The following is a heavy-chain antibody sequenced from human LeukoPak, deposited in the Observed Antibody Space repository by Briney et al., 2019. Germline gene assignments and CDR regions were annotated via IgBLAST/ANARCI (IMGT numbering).Heavy chain of an antibody. CDR2: INSDGSST. Sequence: GGSLRLSCAASGFTFSSYWMHWVRQAPGKGLVWVSRINSDGSSTSYADSVKGRFTISRDNAKNTLYLQMNSLRVEDTAVFYCAGEPTAHDAFDIWGQGTMVTVSS. J-gene: IGHJ3*02. D-gene: IGHD1-14*01. V-gene: IGHV3-74*01. CDR3: AGEPTAHDAFDI. CDR1: GFTFSSYW.